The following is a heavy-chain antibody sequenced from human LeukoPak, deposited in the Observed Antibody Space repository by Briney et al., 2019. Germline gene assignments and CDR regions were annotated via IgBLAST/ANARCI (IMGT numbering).Heavy chain of an antibody. CDR2: ISSSSSYI. D-gene: IGHD6-13*01. Sequence: GGSLRLSCAASGFTFSSYSMNWVRQAPGKGLEWVSSISSSSSYIYYADSVKGRFTSSRDNAKNSLYLQVNSLTAEDTAVYYCARGRYSSSWYFDNWGQGTLVTVSS. CDR3: ARGRYSSSWYFDN. V-gene: IGHV3-21*01. J-gene: IGHJ4*02. CDR1: GFTFSSYS.